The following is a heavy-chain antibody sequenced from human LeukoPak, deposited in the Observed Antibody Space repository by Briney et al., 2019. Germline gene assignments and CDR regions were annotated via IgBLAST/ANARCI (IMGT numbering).Heavy chain of an antibody. CDR2: VSPDGSVE. CDR1: GFTFSSFP. J-gene: IGHJ6*02. D-gene: IGHD2-21*01. CDR3: VKDRSGDYYETNYYYGMDV. V-gene: IGHV3-30*01. Sequence: GGSLRLSCAASGFTFSSFPMHWVRQAPGKGLEWVVVVSPDGSVENYADSVKGRFTISRDNSKNTLYLQMNSLRAEDTAVYYCVKDRSGDYYETNYYYGMDVWGQGTTVTVSS.